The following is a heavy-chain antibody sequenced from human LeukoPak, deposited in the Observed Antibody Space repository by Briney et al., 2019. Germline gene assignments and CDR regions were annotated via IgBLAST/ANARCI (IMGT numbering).Heavy chain of an antibody. CDR2: IIPIFGTA. D-gene: IGHD6-19*01. CDR1: GGTFSSYA. Sequence: ASVKVSCKASGGTFSSYAISWVRQAPGQGLEWMGGIIPIFGTANYAQKFQGRVTITADESTSTAYMELSSLRSEDTAVYYCARGRHSSGWSYYYYYYMDVWGKGTTVTISS. V-gene: IGHV1-69*13. J-gene: IGHJ6*03. CDR3: ARGRHSSGWSYYYYYYMDV.